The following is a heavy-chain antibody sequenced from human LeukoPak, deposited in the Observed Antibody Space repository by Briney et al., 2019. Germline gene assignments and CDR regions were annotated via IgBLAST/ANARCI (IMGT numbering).Heavy chain of an antibody. Sequence: GGSLRLSCAASGFTFSSYSMNWVRQAPGKGLEWVSSISSSSSYIYYTDSVKGRFTISRYDAKNSLYSQMNSLIAEDTAVYYCSRWDSIGPFGYWGQGTLVTVSS. D-gene: IGHD6-19*01. V-gene: IGHV3-21*01. CDR3: SRWDSIGPFGY. J-gene: IGHJ4*02. CDR1: GFTFSSYS. CDR2: ISSSSSYI.